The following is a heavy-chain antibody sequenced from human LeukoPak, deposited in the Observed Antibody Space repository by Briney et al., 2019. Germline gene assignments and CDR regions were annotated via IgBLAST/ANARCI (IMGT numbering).Heavy chain of an antibody. CDR1: GFTFSSYW. Sequence: QPGRSLRLSCAASGFTFSSYWMHWVRQAPGKGLEWVAVIWYDGSNKYYADSVKGRFTISRDNSKNTLYLQMNSLRAEDTAVYYCAGNYGPYYFDYWGQGTLVTVSS. D-gene: IGHD3-10*01. J-gene: IGHJ4*02. CDR3: AGNYGPYYFDY. CDR2: IWYDGSNK. V-gene: IGHV3-33*08.